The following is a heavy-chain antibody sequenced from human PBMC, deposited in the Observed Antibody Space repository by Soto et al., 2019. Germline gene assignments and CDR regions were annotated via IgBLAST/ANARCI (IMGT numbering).Heavy chain of an antibody. CDR1: GDSISSVNW. D-gene: IGHD2-8*01. CDR2: IYHGGST. Sequence: SETLSLTCAVSGDSISSVNWWSWVRQSPGKGLEWIGEIYHGGSTNYNPSLTSRITMSVDKSKNEFSLQLTSVTAADAAVYYCATFSGFFTISPFDAWGQGILVTSPQ. CDR3: ATFSGFFTISPFDA. J-gene: IGHJ5*02. V-gene: IGHV4-4*02.